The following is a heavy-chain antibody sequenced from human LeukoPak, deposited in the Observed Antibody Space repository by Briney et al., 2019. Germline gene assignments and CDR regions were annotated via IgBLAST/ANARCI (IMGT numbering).Heavy chain of an antibody. CDR1: GFTFSSYA. CDR3: ARDPREQQLSRYYYYGMDV. D-gene: IGHD6-13*01. V-gene: IGHV3-30*04. CDR2: ISYDGSNK. Sequence: PGGSLRLSCAASGFTFSSYAMHWVRQAPGKGLEWVAVISYDGSNKYYADSVKGRFTISRDNSKNTLYLQMNSLRAEDTAVYYCARDPREQQLSRYYYYGMDVWGQGTTVAVSS. J-gene: IGHJ6*02.